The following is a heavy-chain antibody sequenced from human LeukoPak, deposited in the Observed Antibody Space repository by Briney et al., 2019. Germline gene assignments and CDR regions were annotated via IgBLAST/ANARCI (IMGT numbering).Heavy chain of an antibody. Sequence: GGSLRLSCAASGFTFSDSGMHWVRQAPGKGLEWVAIISFDGSRRFYADSVRGRFTVSRDNSKNTLFLQMDSLSADDTRVYYCAKEGTDYGDYPYFFDYWGQGTLVTVSS. CDR3: AKEGTDYGDYPYFFDY. V-gene: IGHV3-30*18. D-gene: IGHD4-17*01. CDR1: GFTFSDSG. CDR2: ISFDGSRR. J-gene: IGHJ4*02.